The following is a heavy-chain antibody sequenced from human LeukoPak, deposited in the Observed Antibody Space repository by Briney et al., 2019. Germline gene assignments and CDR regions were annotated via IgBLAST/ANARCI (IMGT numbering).Heavy chain of an antibody. CDR3: ARVLPAADPVLDY. Sequence: GASVKVSCKASGYTFTDDYMHWVRQAPGQGLEWMGWINPDSGFTNYAQKFQGRVTMTRDTSISTAYMELSSLRSEDTAVYYCARVLPAADPVLDYWGQGTLVTVSS. V-gene: IGHV1-2*02. D-gene: IGHD2-2*01. CDR2: INPDSGFT. J-gene: IGHJ4*02. CDR1: GYTFTDDY.